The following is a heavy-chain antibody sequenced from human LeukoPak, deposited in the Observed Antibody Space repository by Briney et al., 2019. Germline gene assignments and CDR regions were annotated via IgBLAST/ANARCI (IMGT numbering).Heavy chain of an antibody. D-gene: IGHD6-13*01. Sequence: PSETLSLTCADYGGSFSGYYWSWIRQPPGKGLEWIGEINHSGSTNYNPSLKSRVTISVDTSKNQFSLKLSSVTAADTAVYYCARGYSSSWYYAEYFQHWGQGTLVTVSS. J-gene: IGHJ1*01. CDR1: GGSFSGYY. CDR3: ARGYSSSWYYAEYFQH. V-gene: IGHV4-34*01. CDR2: INHSGST.